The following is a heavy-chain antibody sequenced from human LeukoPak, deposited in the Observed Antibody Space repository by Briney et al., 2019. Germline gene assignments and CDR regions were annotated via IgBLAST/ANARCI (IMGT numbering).Heavy chain of an antibody. CDR2: IGDSGGNT. Sequence: GGSLRLSCAASGFTFSSYAMSWVRQAPGKGLEWVSSIGDSGGNTYYADFVKGRFTTSRDTSKNTLYLQMNSLRAEDTAVYYCAKYRGFGDSYDSWGQGTLVTVSS. V-gene: IGHV3-23*01. D-gene: IGHD3-10*01. CDR1: GFTFSSYA. CDR3: AKYRGFGDSYDS. J-gene: IGHJ4*02.